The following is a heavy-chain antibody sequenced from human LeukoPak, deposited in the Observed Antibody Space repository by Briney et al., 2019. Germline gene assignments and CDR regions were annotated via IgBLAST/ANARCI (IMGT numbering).Heavy chain of an antibody. CDR3: AKIPVGTITVWDL. V-gene: IGHV3-23*01. D-gene: IGHD1-14*01. CDR1: GFTFSSYA. CDR2: ISGSGGST. J-gene: IGHJ2*01. Sequence: GGSLRLSCAAFGFTFSSYATSWVRQAPGKGLEWVSAISGSGGSTYYADSVKGRFTISRDNSKNTLYLQMNSLRAEDTAVYYCAKIPVGTITVWDLWGRGTLVTVSS.